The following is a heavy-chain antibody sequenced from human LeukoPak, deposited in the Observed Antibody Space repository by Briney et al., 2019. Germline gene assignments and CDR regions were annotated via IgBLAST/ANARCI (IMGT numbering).Heavy chain of an antibody. J-gene: IGHJ5*02. CDR2: IHYSGGA. CDR1: GGSVTTYH. D-gene: IGHD6-13*01. V-gene: IGHV4-59*02. CDR3: ARVVAAAGNNWFDP. Sequence: SETLSLTCAVSGGSVTTYHWTWIRQPPGKGLEWIGHIHYSGGADYNPSLKSRVSMSLDTSKNHFSLRLTSVTAADTGVYYCARVVAAAGNNWFDPWGQGTLDTVSS.